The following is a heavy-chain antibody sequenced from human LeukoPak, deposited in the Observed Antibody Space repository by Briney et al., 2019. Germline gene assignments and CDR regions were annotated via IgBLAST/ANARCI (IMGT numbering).Heavy chain of an antibody. CDR2: ISWNSGSI. D-gene: IGHD1-1*01. Sequence: GGSLRLSCAASGFTFDDYAMHWVRQAPGKGLEWVSGISWNSGSIGYADSVKGRFTVSRDNAKNTVSLQMNSLRVEDTAVYYCVRGGWNHAMDVWGRGTTVTVSS. V-gene: IGHV3-9*01. CDR1: GFTFDDYA. J-gene: IGHJ6*02. CDR3: VRGGWNHAMDV.